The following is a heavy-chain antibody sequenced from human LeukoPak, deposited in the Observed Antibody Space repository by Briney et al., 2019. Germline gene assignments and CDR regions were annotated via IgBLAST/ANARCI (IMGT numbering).Heavy chain of an antibody. CDR3: ARDWSIADFDY. D-gene: IGHD6-6*01. CDR2: ISSSSSYI. CDR1: GFTFSSYS. Sequence: GGSLRLSCAASGFTFSSYSMNWVRQAPGKGLEWVSSISSSSSYIYYADSVKGRFTISRDNAKNSLYLQMNSLRAEDTAVYYCARDWSIADFDYWGQGTLVTVSS. V-gene: IGHV3-21*01. J-gene: IGHJ4*02.